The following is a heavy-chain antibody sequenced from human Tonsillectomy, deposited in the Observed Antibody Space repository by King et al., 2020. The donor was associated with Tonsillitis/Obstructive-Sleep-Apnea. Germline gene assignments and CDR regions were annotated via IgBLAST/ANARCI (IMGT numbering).Heavy chain of an antibody. CDR1: GYNVTELS. D-gene: IGHD3-3*01. CDR2: FDPDHGET. J-gene: IGHJ4*02. CDR3: AALYDFWSGPITGSFDY. Sequence: QLVQSGAEVKKPGASVKVSCKVSGYNVTELSMHWMRQAPGKGLEWMGGFDPDHGETIYAQRFQGRVTMTEDTSTDTTYMELSSLRSDDTAVYYCAALYDFWSGPITGSFDYWGQGTLVTVSS. V-gene: IGHV1-24*01.